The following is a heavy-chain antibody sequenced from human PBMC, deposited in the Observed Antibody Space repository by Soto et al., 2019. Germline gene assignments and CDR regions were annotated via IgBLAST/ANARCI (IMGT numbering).Heavy chain of an antibody. V-gene: IGHV4-31*03. CDR3: ARRHPGGGSFDY. D-gene: IGHD3-16*01. J-gene: IGHJ4*02. CDR2: ICDSGNT. Sequence: QVQLQESGPGLVKPSQTLSLTCTVSRGSISGGGYYWSWIRQHPGKGLEWIGYICDSGNTYYNPSLKSRITISVDTSKNQFSLKLRSVTAADTAVYFCARRHPGGGSFDYWGQGTLVTVSS. CDR1: RGSISGGGYY.